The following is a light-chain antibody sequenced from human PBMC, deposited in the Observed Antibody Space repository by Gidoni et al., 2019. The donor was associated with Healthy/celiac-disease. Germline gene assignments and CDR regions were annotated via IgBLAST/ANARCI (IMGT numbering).Light chain of an antibody. Sequence: DIQMTQSPSTLSASVGDRVTITCRASQSISSWLAWYQQKPGKAPKLLIYKASSLESGVPSRFSGSGSGTEFTLTISSLQPDDFATYYCQQYNSPGSSFGQXTKLEIK. J-gene: IGKJ2*04. CDR2: KAS. CDR1: QSISSW. V-gene: IGKV1-5*03. CDR3: QQYNSPGSS.